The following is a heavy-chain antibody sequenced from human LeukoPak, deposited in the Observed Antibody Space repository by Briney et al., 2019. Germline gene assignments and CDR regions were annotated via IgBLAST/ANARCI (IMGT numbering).Heavy chain of an antibody. D-gene: IGHD4-17*01. CDR1: GFSFSSYW. V-gene: IGHV3-7*01. J-gene: IGHJ4*02. CDR2: VWPDGRQK. Sequence: GGSLRPSCATSGFSFSSYWMSWVRQGPGKGLEWVATVWPDGRQKEYVDSVRGRFTISRDNADSLLYLQMSSLTVEDTAVYFCARLFGGVTTFDYWGQGALVTVSS. CDR3: ARLFGGVTTFDY.